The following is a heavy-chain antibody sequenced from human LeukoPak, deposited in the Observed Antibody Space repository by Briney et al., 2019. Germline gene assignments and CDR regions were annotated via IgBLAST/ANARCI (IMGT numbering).Heavy chain of an antibody. CDR1: GFTFSSHA. D-gene: IGHD2-21*02. J-gene: IGHJ4*02. CDR3: AKALEVTAIFDY. CDR2: ISGSGGST. V-gene: IGHV3-23*01. Sequence: GGSLTLSCAASGFTFSSHAMIGLPQAPGKGLEWVSAISGSGGSTYYADSVKGRFTISRDNSKNTLYLQMNSLRAEDTAVYYCAKALEVTAIFDYWGQGTLVTVSS.